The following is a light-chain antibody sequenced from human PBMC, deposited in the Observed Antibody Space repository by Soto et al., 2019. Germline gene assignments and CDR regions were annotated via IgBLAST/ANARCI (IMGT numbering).Light chain of an antibody. Sequence: DIQLTQSPSFLSASVGDTVTITCRASQGISRYLAWYQQKPGKAPKLLIYTASTLQSGVPSRFSGSGSGTEFTLTISSLQPEDFATYYCQQLTSYFPLTFGGGTKVDTK. CDR3: QQLTSYFPLT. CDR1: QGISRY. J-gene: IGKJ4*01. V-gene: IGKV1-9*01. CDR2: TAS.